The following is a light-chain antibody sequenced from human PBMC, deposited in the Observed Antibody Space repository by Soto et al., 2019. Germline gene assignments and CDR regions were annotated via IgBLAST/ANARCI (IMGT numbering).Light chain of an antibody. CDR3: QQYDNLLGT. J-gene: IGKJ5*01. CDR1: QDISNY. CDR2: DAS. Sequence: DIPMTQSPSSLSASVGDRVTITCQASQDISNYLNWYQQKPGKAPKLLIYDASNLETGVPSRFSGSGSVTDFTFTISSLQAEDIATYYCQQYDNLLGTFGQGTRLEIK. V-gene: IGKV1-33*01.